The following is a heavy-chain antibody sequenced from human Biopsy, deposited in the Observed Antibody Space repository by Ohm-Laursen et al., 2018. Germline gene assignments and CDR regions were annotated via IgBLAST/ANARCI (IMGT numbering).Heavy chain of an antibody. Sequence: PPGTLSLTCTVSGVSITAYYWSWIRQPPGKGLECIGNIHHSGSTNYNPSLKSQLTISIDTSTNQFSLKLSSVTAADTAVYYCARMDCSGGSCHYYSYGMDVWGQGTRVTVSS. D-gene: IGHD2-15*01. J-gene: IGHJ6*02. V-gene: IGHV4-4*09. CDR1: GVSITAYY. CDR3: ARMDCSGGSCHYYSYGMDV. CDR2: IHHSGST.